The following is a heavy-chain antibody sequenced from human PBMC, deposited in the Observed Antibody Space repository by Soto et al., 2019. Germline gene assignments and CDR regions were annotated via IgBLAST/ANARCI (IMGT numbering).Heavy chain of an antibody. V-gene: IGHV4-59*01. Sequence: SETLLLSSTLSGGSICPFYSTWVRQPPGKGLEWIGYLYYSGNTNYNPSLKSRVTISVDASKNQVSLRLTSVTAADTAVYYCARVGGVAARTFDYWGQGTVVTVSS. CDR2: LYYSGNT. CDR1: GGSICPFY. J-gene: IGHJ4*02. D-gene: IGHD2-15*01. CDR3: ARVGGVAARTFDY.